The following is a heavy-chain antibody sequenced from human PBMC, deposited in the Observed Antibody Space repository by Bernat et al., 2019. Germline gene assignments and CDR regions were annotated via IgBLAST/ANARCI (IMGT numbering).Heavy chain of an antibody. CDR1: GFTFSSYG. J-gene: IGHJ4*02. CDR3: ARALVSYSGSYYASSFDY. D-gene: IGHD1-26*01. CDR2: IWYDGSNK. V-gene: IGHV3-33*01. Sequence: QVQLVESGGGVVQPGWSLRLSCAASGFTFSSYGMHWVRQAPGKGLEWVAVIWYDGSNKYYADSVKGRFTISRDNSKNTLYLQMNSLRAEDTAVYYCARALVSYSGSYYASSFDYWARDPWSPSPQ.